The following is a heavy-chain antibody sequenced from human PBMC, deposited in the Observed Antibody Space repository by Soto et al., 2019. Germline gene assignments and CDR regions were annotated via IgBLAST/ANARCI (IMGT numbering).Heavy chain of an antibody. CDR3: ARERKYYDILTGDYYYYYGMDV. CDR1: GGTFSSYA. V-gene: IGHV1-69*12. D-gene: IGHD3-9*01. Sequence: QVQLVQSGAEVKKPGSSVKVSCKASGGTFSSYAISWVRQAPGQGLEWMGGIIPIFGTANYAQKFQGRVTITADESTSKAYMELSSLRSEDTAVYYCARERKYYDILTGDYYYYYGMDVWGQGTTVTVSS. J-gene: IGHJ6*02. CDR2: IIPIFGTA.